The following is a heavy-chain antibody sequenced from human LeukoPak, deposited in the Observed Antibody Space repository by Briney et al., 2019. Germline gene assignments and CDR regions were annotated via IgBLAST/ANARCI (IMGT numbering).Heavy chain of an antibody. CDR2: ISYDGSNK. Sequence: GGSLRLPCAASGFTFSSYGMHWVRQAPGKGLEWVAVISYDGSNKYYADSVKGRFTISRDNSKNALYLQMNSLRAEDTAVYYCAKDRGYYDSSGYYYPLDYWGQGTLVTVSS. CDR1: GFTFSSYG. CDR3: AKDRGYYDSSGYYYPLDY. V-gene: IGHV3-30*18. D-gene: IGHD3-22*01. J-gene: IGHJ4*02.